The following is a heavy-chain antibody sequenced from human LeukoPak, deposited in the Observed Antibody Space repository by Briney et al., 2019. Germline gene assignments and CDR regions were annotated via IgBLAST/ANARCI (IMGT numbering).Heavy chain of an antibody. J-gene: IGHJ4*02. Sequence: PGGSLRLSCAASGFTFNNYWMTWVRQAPGKGLEWVANIKQDGSQTYYVDSVKGRFTISRDNARNSLYLQMNSLRAEDTAMYYCAKGGTTFDSWGQGTLVTVSS. V-gene: IGHV3-7*01. CDR3: AKGGTTFDS. CDR2: IKQDGSQT. D-gene: IGHD4-11*01. CDR1: GFTFNNYW.